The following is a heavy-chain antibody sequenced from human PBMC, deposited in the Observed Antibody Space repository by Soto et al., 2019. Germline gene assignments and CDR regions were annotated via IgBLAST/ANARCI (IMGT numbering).Heavy chain of an antibody. Sequence: SVKVSCKASGGTFSSYAISWVRQAPGQGLEWMGGIIPIFGTANYAQKFQGRVTITADESTSTAYMELSSLRSEDTAVYYCVKDREVTIFGVAPYNWFDPWGQGTLVTVSS. CDR2: IIPIFGTA. CDR3: VKDREVTIFGVAPYNWFDP. J-gene: IGHJ5*02. D-gene: IGHD3-3*01. CDR1: GGTFSSYA. V-gene: IGHV1-69*13.